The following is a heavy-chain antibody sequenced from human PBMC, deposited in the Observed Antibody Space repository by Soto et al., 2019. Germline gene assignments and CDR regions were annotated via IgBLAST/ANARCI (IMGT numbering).Heavy chain of an antibody. CDR3: ARLDYDFWSGDNYYGMDV. Sequence: PSETLSLTCTVSGDSMSRHYWSWIRQSPGKGLEWIGFVFYSGSTYYNPSLKSRVTISVDTSKNQFSLKLSSVTAADTAVYYCARLDYDFWSGDNYYGMDVWGQGTTVTVSS. J-gene: IGHJ6*02. V-gene: IGHV4-59*08. CDR2: VFYSGST. CDR1: GDSMSRHY. D-gene: IGHD3-3*01.